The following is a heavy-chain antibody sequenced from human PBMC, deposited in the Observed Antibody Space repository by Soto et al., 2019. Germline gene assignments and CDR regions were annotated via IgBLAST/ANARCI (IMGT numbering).Heavy chain of an antibody. CDR2: ILPTSVTP. D-gene: IGHD3-22*01. CDR1: GGTFRGYA. V-gene: IGHV1-69*01. J-gene: IGHJ4*02. Sequence: QVQLVQSGAEVKKPGSSVKVSCQASGGTFRGYAISWVRQAPGQGLEWLGGILPTSVTPNYAQKFQGRVTLTADESTNTAFLELRSLRSADTAVYYSARGYDVNSELDYWGQGTLVTVTS. CDR3: ARGYDVNSELDY.